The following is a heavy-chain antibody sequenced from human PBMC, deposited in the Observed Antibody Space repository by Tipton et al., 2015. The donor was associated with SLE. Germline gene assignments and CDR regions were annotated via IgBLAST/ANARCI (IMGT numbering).Heavy chain of an antibody. CDR1: GGTFSSHT. CDR3: VRDPENHGLEFWSSYGFYFDL. J-gene: IGHJ4*02. CDR2: FIPIVDIP. D-gene: IGHD3-3*01. Sequence: QLVQSGAEVKKPGSSVKVSCKASGGTFSSHTINWVRQAPGQGLEWMGSFIPIVDIPSYAHKFLGRVTFTADKSTTTAYMELRSLRSDDTAVYYCVRDPENHGLEFWSSYGFYFDLWGQGSQVTVSS. V-gene: IGHV1-69*09.